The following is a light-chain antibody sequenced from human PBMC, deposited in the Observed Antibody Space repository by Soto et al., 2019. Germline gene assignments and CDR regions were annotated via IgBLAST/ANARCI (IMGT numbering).Light chain of an antibody. CDR2: GAS. V-gene: IGKV3-20*01. J-gene: IGKJ2*01. CDR1: QSVTSNF. CDR3: QQYGRSPPLYT. Sequence: EIVLTQSPGTLSLSPGERATLSCRASQSVTSNFLAWYQQKPGQAPRLLIYGASTRAAGVPDRFSGSGSGTDFTRTLTRLQREDFAVYYCQQYGRSPPLYTFGQGTKLGVK.